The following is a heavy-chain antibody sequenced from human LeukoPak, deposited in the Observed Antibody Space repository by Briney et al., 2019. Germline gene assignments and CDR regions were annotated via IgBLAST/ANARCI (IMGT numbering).Heavy chain of an antibody. J-gene: IGHJ4*02. CDR3: ALSSSWYGGFFDY. Sequence: GGSLRLSCAASGFTFSSYGMHWVRQAPGKGLEWVAVISYDGSNKYYADFVKGRFTISRDNSKNTLYLQMNSLRAEDTAVYYCALSSSWYGGFFDYWGQGTLVTVSS. CDR1: GFTFSSYG. D-gene: IGHD6-13*01. CDR2: ISYDGSNK. V-gene: IGHV3-30*03.